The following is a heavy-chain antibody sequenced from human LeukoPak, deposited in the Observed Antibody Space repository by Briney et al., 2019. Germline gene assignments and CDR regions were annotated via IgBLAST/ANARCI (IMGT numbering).Heavy chain of an antibody. Sequence: PGGSLRLSCAASGLTFSSYAMSWVRQAPGKGLEWVSVISGSGDNTYYADSVKGRFTISRDNSENTLYLQINSLRAEDTAVYYCAKEGWVGVGGPGGKETYWGQGTPVTVS. V-gene: IGHV3-23*01. D-gene: IGHD3-16*01. CDR1: GLTFSSYA. CDR2: ISGSGDNT. CDR3: AKEGWVGVGGPGGKETY. J-gene: IGHJ4*02.